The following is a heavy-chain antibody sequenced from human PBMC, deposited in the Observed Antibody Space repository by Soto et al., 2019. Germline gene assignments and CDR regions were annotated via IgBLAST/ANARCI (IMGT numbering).Heavy chain of an antibody. CDR2: IDAGNGNT. V-gene: IGHV1-3*01. J-gene: IGHJ4*02. Sequence: ASVKVSCKAIGYSFTCHDMYWVRQAPGQRLEWMGWIDAGNGNTKYSQRFQGRVTITRDTSASTVYMELSSLRSEDTAVYYCVRAFDSSGYYYYYWGQGTLVTVSS. CDR3: VRAFDSSGYYYYY. D-gene: IGHD3-22*01. CDR1: GYSFTCHD.